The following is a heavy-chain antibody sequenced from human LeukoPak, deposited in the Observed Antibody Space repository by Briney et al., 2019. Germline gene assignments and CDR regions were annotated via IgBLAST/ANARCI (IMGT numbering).Heavy chain of an antibody. CDR2: IYYSGST. CDR3: ARDLRYGRRYYYGMDV. CDR1: GGSISSYY. D-gene: IGHD2-15*01. J-gene: IGHJ6*02. Sequence: PSETLSLICTVSGGSISSYYWSWIRQPPGKGLEWIGYIYYSGSTNYNPSLKSRVTISVDTSKNQFSLKLSSVTAADTAVYYCARDLRYGRRYYYGMDVWGQGTTVTVSS. V-gene: IGHV4-59*01.